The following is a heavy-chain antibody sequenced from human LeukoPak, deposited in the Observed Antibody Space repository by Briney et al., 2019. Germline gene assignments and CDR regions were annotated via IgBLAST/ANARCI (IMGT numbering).Heavy chain of an antibody. CDR1: GFAFSDYY. CDR2: ISSSSSYT. J-gene: IGHJ3*02. D-gene: IGHD4-17*01. V-gene: IGHV3-11*03. CDR3: AKARLRNDAFDI. Sequence: GGSLRLSCAASGFAFSDYYMNWIRQAPGKGLEWVSYISSSSSYTNYADSVKGRFTISRDNAKNSLYLQMNSLRAEDTAVYYCAKARLRNDAFDIWGQGTRVTVPS.